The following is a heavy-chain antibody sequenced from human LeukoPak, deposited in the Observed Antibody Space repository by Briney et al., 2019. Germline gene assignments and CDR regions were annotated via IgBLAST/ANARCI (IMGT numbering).Heavy chain of an antibody. J-gene: IGHJ4*02. Sequence: PSETLSLTCTVSGGSISSGGYYWSWIRQHPGKGLEWIGYIYYSGSTYYNPSLKSQVTISVDTSKNQFSLKLSSVTAADTAVYYCASQLRYCSSTSCPPNYFDYWGQGTLVTVSS. CDR2: IYYSGST. V-gene: IGHV4-31*01. CDR3: ASQLRYCSSTSCPPNYFDY. CDR1: GGSISSGGYY. D-gene: IGHD2-2*01.